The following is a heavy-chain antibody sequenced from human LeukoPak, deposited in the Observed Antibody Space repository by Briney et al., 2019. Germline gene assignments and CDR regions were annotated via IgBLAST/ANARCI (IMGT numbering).Heavy chain of an antibody. D-gene: IGHD2-15*01. CDR1: GNTLTGYY. V-gene: IGHV1-2*02. CDR2: TNPNSGGT. Sequence: GASVKVSCKASGNTLTGYYMHWVRQAPGQGLEWMGWTNPNSGGTNSAQKFQGRVTMTRDTSISTVYMELSRLRSDDTAVYYCARAPVVVVAATPSWFDPWGQGTLVTVSS. J-gene: IGHJ5*02. CDR3: ARAPVVVVAATPSWFDP.